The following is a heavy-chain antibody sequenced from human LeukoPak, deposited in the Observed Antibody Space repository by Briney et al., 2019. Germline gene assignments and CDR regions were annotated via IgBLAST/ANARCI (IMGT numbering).Heavy chain of an antibody. V-gene: IGHV3-74*01. Sequence: GGSLRLSCAASGFTCSSYAMSWVRQAPGKGLVWVSRINSDGRSTSYADSVKGRFTISRDNAKNTLHLQMKSLTVEDTAVYYCAKGGSYTIDYWGQGILVSVSS. CDR3: AKGGSYTIDY. CDR2: INSDGRST. CDR1: GFTCSSYA. J-gene: IGHJ4*02. D-gene: IGHD1-26*01.